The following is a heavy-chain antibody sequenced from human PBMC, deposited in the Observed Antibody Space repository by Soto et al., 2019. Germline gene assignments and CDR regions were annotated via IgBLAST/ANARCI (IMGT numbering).Heavy chain of an antibody. CDR3: ARWYGGNSGDY. V-gene: IGHV1-8*01. CDR2: MNPNSGDT. CDR1: GYTFTSYD. D-gene: IGHD2-21*02. J-gene: IGHJ4*02. Sequence: QVQLVQSGAEVKKPGASVKVSCKASGYTFTSYDINWVRQATGQGPEWMGWMNPNSGDTHYAQTFQGRVTMTRNNSISTAYMELSSLRSEDTAMCYCARWYGGNSGDYWGQGTLVTVSS.